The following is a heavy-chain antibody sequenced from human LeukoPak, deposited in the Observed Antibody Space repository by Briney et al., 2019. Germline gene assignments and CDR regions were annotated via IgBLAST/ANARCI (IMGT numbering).Heavy chain of an antibody. J-gene: IGHJ4*02. CDR1: GGSISSYY. CDR2: IYYSGST. CDR3: ARGGGYKSYLDY. D-gene: IGHD5-24*01. Sequence: PSETLSLTCTDSGGSISSYYWSWVRQPPGKGLKWIGYIYYSGSTNYNPSLKSRVTISVDTSKNQFSLKLSSVAAADTAVYYGARGGGYKSYLDYWGQGTLVTVPS. V-gene: IGHV4-59*01.